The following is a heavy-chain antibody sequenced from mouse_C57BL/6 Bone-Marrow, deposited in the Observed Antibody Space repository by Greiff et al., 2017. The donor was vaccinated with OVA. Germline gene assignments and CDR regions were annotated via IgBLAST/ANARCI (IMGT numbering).Heavy chain of an antibody. Sequence: QVQLQQSGAELVRPGASVKLSCKASGYTFTDYYINWVKQRPGQGLEWIARIYPGSGNTYYNEKFKGKATLTAEKSSSTAYMQLSSLTSEDSAVYFCARADYYGSSYDAMDYWGQGTPVTVSS. CDR3: ARADYYGSSYDAMDY. J-gene: IGHJ4*01. V-gene: IGHV1-76*01. CDR2: IYPGSGNT. CDR1: GYTFTDYY. D-gene: IGHD1-1*01.